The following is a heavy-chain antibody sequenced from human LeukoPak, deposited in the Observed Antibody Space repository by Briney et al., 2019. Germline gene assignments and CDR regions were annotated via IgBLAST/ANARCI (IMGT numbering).Heavy chain of an antibody. CDR2: INAGHGNT. D-gene: IGHD1-20*01. Sequence: ASVKVSCKASGYTFTSYAIQWVRQAPGQRLEWMGWINAGHGNTKYSQKFQGRVTITRDTSASTAYMELSSLRSEDTAVYYCARAYNWNDGNWFDPWGQGTLVTVSS. CDR3: ARAYNWNDGNWFDP. V-gene: IGHV1-3*01. CDR1: GYTFTSYA. J-gene: IGHJ5*02.